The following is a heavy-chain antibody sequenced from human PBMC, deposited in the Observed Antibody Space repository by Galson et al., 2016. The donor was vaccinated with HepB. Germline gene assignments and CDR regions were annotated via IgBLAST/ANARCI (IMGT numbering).Heavy chain of an antibody. CDR3: ARLGGNYFDS. CDR1: GFSFSTSG. D-gene: IGHD3-16*01. J-gene: IGHJ4*02. Sequence: SLRLSCAASGFSFSTSGMSWVRQTPGRGLEWVSGITSSGGTTHYADSVKGRFTISRDNAKNSLYLQMNSLRAEDTAVYYCARLGGNYFDSWGQGTLVTVSS. CDR2: ITSSGGTT. V-gene: IGHV3-23*01.